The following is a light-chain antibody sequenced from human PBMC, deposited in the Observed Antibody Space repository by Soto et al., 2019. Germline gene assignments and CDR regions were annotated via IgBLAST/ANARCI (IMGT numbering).Light chain of an antibody. CDR2: DAS. J-gene: IGKJ4*01. V-gene: IGKV3-11*01. CDR1: QSVTRY. Sequence: EIVLTQSPATLSLSPGERATLSCRASQSVTRYLAWYQHKPGQAPRLLIYDASNRATDIPARFSGSGSGTDFTLTISDVEPEDFAVYYCHQRKNWPLTFGGGTKGEIK. CDR3: HQRKNWPLT.